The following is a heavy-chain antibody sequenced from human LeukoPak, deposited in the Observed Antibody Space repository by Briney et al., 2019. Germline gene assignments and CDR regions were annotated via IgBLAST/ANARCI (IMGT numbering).Heavy chain of an antibody. Sequence: PSETLSLTCAVSGGSISSSGWWSWVRQPPGKGLEWIGEIHHSGGTNYNPSLKSRVTISVDKSKNQFSLNLSSVTAADTAVYYCARYDYGDQGDYWGQGTLVTVSS. D-gene: IGHD4-17*01. V-gene: IGHV4-4*02. J-gene: IGHJ4*02. CDR1: GGSISSSGW. CDR3: ARYDYGDQGDY. CDR2: IHHSGGT.